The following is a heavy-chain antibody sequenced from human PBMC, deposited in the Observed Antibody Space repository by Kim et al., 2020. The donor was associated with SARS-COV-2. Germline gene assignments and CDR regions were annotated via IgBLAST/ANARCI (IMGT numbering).Heavy chain of an antibody. V-gene: IGHV4-59*01. D-gene: IGHD3-16*01. CDR1: GDILMNYF. CDR2: FYSLGST. J-gene: IGHJ3*02. CDR3: ARAGWGGRAFDI. Sequence: SETLSLTCTVSGDILMNYFWTWVRQSPGKGLEWIGYFYSLGSTDYNPSLKSRVTISMGSSSNQLSLKVPSVTAANTAVYYCARAGWGGRAFDIWGQGKMVTVS.